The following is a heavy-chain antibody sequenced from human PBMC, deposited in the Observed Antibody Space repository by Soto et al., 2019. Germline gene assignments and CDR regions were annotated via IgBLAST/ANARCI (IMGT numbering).Heavy chain of an antibody. Sequence: PGGSLRLSCAASGFTFDDYAMHWVRQAPGKGLEWASGISWNSGSIDYADSVRGRFTISRDNAKNSLYLQMNSLRAEDTAFYYCTKDIASIAARLDYWGQGTPVTVSS. J-gene: IGHJ4*02. V-gene: IGHV3-9*01. D-gene: IGHD6-6*01. CDR2: ISWNSGSI. CDR1: GFTFDDYA. CDR3: TKDIASIAARLDY.